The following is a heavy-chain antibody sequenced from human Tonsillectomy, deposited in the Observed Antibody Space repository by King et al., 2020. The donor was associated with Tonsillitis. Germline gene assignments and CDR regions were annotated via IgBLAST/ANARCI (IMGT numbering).Heavy chain of an antibody. D-gene: IGHD6-6*01. CDR2: ILYDGSNE. V-gene: IGHV3-30*18. CDR1: GFTFSSYG. J-gene: IGHJ4*02. Sequence: VQLVESGGGVVQPGRSLRLSCAASGFTFSSYGMHWVRQASGKGLEWVAVILYDGSNEYYADSVKGRFTISRDNSKNTLYVQMKRLRAEDTAVYYCAKDSSSAQYYLDDWGQGTLVTVSA. CDR3: AKDSSSAQYYLDD.